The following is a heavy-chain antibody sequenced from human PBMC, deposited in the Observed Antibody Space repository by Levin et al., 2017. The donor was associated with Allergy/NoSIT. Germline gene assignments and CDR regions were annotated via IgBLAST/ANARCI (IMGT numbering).Heavy chain of an antibody. CDR1: GDSVSSNSGT. D-gene: IGHD1-1*01. J-gene: IGHJ6*02. CDR2: TYYRSKWYS. Sequence: SETLSLTCAISGDSVSSNSGTWNWIRQSPSRGLEWLGRTYYRSKWYSDYAPSVKSRVTINPDTSKNQFSLQLNSVTPEDTAVYYCTYKMDVWGPGTTVTVSS. CDR3: TYKMDV. V-gene: IGHV6-1*01.